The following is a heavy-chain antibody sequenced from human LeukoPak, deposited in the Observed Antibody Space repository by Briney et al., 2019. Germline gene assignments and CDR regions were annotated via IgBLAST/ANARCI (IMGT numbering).Heavy chain of an antibody. CDR2: IYDNGST. CDR1: GVSISSSSYH. D-gene: IGHD5-18*01. CDR3: ARQVLHTAMDY. V-gene: IGHV4-39*01. Sequence: SETLSFTCTVSGVSISSSSYHWDWIRQPPGKGLEWIGSIYDNGSTYYSPSLKSRVTISVDTSKNQFSLRLNSVTAADTAVYYCARQVLHTAMDYWGQGTLVSVSS. J-gene: IGHJ4*02.